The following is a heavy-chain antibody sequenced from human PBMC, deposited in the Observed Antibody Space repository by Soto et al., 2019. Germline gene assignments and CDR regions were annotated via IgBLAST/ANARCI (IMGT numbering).Heavy chain of an antibody. D-gene: IGHD6-6*01. CDR2: ISGYDGKT. V-gene: IGHV1-18*04. CDR1: GFNFISYG. CDR3: ARDFMYTSSTDSWFDP. J-gene: IGHJ5*02. Sequence: QVLLVQSGGEVKKPGASVKVSCKASGFNFISYGINWVRQAPGQGLECMGWISGYDGKTVYAHSVQDRVTMTTDATTGTAYMELKGLRSADTAIYYCARDFMYTSSTDSWFDPWRQGTLVTVTS.